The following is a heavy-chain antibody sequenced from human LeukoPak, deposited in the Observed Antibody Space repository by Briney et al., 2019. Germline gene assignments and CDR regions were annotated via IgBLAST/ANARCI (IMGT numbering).Heavy chain of an antibody. J-gene: IGHJ4*02. CDR3: ANTKRSGGLLLWFGELNPYFDY. D-gene: IGHD3-10*01. V-gene: IGHV3-23*01. Sequence: SGGSLRLSCAASGFTFSSYAMSWVRQAPGKGLEWVSAISGSGGSTYYADSVKGRFTISRDNSKNTLYLQMNSLRAEDTAVYYCANTKRSGGLLLWFGELNPYFDYWGQGTLVTVSS. CDR2: ISGSGGST. CDR1: GFTFSSYA.